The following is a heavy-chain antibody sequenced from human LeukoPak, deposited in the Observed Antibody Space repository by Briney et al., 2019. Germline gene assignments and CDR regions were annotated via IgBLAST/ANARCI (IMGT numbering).Heavy chain of an antibody. CDR3: AKDRGYYYDSSAYGSYFDY. CDR2: ISWDGGTT. Sequence: GGSLRLSCEASGFTFDDYTMHWVRQSPGKGLEWVSLISWDGGTTYYADSVRGRFTISRDNSKNSLYLQMNSLTTEDTALYYCAKDRGYYYDSSAYGSYFDYWGQGTLVTVSS. V-gene: IGHV3-43*01. CDR1: GFTFDDYT. J-gene: IGHJ4*02. D-gene: IGHD3-22*01.